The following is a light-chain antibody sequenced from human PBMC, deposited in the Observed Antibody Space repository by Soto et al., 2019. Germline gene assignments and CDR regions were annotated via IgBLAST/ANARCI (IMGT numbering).Light chain of an antibody. CDR3: SSYAGSNNLV. Sequence: QSALTQPPSASGSPGQSVTISCTGTSSDVGGYNYVSWYQQHPGKAPKLMIYEVSKRPSGVPDRFSGSKSGNTASLTVSGLQGEVEADYYCSSYAGSNNLVFGGGTKLTVL. CDR1: SSDVGGYNY. CDR2: EVS. V-gene: IGLV2-8*01. J-gene: IGLJ2*01.